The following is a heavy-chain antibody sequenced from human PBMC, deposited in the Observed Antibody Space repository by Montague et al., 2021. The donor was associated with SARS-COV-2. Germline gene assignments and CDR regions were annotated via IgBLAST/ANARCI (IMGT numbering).Heavy chain of an antibody. J-gene: IGHJ4*02. CDR3: ARDRDSSGWFDY. V-gene: IGHV3-21*01. CDR2: ISSSSSYL. CDR1: GFTFSSYS. Sequence: SLRLSCAASGFTFSSYSMNWVRQAPGKGLEWVSSISSSSSYLYYXYSXKGRFTISRDNAKNSLYLQMNSLRAEDTAVYYCARDRDSSGWFDYWGQGTLVTVSS. D-gene: IGHD6-19*01.